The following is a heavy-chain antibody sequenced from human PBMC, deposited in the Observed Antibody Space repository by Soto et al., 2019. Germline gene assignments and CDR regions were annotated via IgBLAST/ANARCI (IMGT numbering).Heavy chain of an antibody. CDR2: IYHSGST. CDR3: ARARGIAAAGLYYFDY. D-gene: IGHD6-13*01. Sequence: SETLSLTCAVSGGSISSGGYSWSWIRQPPGKGLEWIGYIYHSGSTYYNPSLKSRVTISVDRSKNQFSLKLSSVTAADTAVYYCARARGIAAAGLYYFDYWGQGNLVTVSS. V-gene: IGHV4-30-2*01. CDR1: GGSISSGGYS. J-gene: IGHJ4*02.